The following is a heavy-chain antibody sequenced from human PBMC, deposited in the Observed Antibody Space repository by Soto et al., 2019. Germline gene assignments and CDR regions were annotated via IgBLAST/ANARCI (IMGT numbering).Heavy chain of an antibody. V-gene: IGHV1-69*08. D-gene: IGHD3-22*01. CDR2: IIPIIGII. J-gene: IGHJ5*02. Sequence: QVQLVQSGAEVKKPGSSVKVSCKASGGTFSTYTITWVRQAPGQGLEWMGRIIPIIGIINYAQKFQGRVNITADKSTGTAYMELTRLRSDDTAVYYCAGDPDSHYNDSHASSYPWGQGTLVTVSS. CDR1: GGTFSTYT. CDR3: AGDPDSHYNDSHASSYP.